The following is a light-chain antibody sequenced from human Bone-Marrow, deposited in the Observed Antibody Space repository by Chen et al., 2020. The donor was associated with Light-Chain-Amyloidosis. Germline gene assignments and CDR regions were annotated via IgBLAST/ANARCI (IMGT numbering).Light chain of an antibody. Sequence: SYELTQPPSVSLSPGQTARITCSGDDLPTKYAYWYQQQPGQAPVLVIHRDTERPSGSSERISGSSSGTTATLTISGGQAEDEADDHCQSADSSGTYEVIFGGGTKLTVL. V-gene: IGLV3-25*03. CDR1: DLPTKY. J-gene: IGLJ2*01. CDR2: RDT. CDR3: QSADSSGTYEVI.